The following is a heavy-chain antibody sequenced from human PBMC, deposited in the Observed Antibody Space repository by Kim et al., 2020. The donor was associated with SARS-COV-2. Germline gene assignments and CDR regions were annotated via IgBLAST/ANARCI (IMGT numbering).Heavy chain of an antibody. Sequence: SETLSLTCTVSGGSISSGGYYWSWIRQHPGKGLEWIGYIYYSGSTYYNPSLKSRVTISVDTSKNQFSLKLSSVTAADTAVYYCARDFEGEGWGYFDYWGQGTLVTVSS. J-gene: IGHJ4*02. CDR2: IYYSGST. CDR3: ARDFEGEGWGYFDY. CDR1: GGSISSGGYY. D-gene: IGHD3-10*01. V-gene: IGHV4-31*03.